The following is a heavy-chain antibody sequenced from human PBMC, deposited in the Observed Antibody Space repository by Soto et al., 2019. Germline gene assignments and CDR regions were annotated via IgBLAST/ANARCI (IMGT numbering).Heavy chain of an antibody. D-gene: IGHD2-21*01. Sequence: GESLKISCKGSGYIFTNYWISWVRQVPGKGLDWMGRIDPSGSYTSYSPSFQGLVTISVDKSINTAYLQWRSLKTSDTAMYYCARLADSHGEDYWGQGTLVTVPQ. J-gene: IGHJ4*01. CDR2: IDPSGSYT. CDR3: ARLADSHGEDY. V-gene: IGHV5-10-1*01. CDR1: GYIFTNYW.